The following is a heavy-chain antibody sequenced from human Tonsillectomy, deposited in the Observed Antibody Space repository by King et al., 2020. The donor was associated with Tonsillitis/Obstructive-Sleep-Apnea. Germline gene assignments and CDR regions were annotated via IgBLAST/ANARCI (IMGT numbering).Heavy chain of an antibody. Sequence: QLQLQESGPGLVKPSETLSLTCTVSLGSFRSISYYWGWIRHPPGKGLEWVGSIYYSGTTYYNPSLKSRVTISVDTSTNQFSLKLSSVTAADTAVYYCARQASGDTNYYYFFDHWGQGTLVTVSS. V-gene: IGHV4-39*01. CDR2: IYYSGTT. CDR1: LGSFRSISYY. CDR3: ARQASGDTNYYYFFDH. J-gene: IGHJ4*02. D-gene: IGHD3-16*01.